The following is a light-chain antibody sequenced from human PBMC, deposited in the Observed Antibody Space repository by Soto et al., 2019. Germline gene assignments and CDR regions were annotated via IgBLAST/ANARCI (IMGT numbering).Light chain of an antibody. CDR1: QGISNY. V-gene: IGKV1-27*01. J-gene: IGKJ1*01. Sequence: DIQMTQSPSSLSASVGDRVTITCRASQGISNYLAWYQQKPGKVPKLLIYAASTLQSGVPSRFSGSGSGTDFTPTISSLQPEYVATYYCQKYNSAPWTFGQGTKVEIK. CDR3: QKYNSAPWT. CDR2: AAS.